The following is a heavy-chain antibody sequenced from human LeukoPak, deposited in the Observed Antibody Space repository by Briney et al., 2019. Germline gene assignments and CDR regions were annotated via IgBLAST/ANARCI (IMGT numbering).Heavy chain of an antibody. Sequence: GRSLRLSCAASGFTFSSYAMHWVRQAPGKGLEWVAVISYDGSNKYYADSVKGRFTISRDNSKNTLYLQMNSLRAEDTAVYYCARDQSGYDYGMDVWGKGTTVTASS. D-gene: IGHD3-10*01. CDR1: GFTFSSYA. CDR2: ISYDGSNK. V-gene: IGHV3-30*04. J-gene: IGHJ6*04. CDR3: ARDQSGYDYGMDV.